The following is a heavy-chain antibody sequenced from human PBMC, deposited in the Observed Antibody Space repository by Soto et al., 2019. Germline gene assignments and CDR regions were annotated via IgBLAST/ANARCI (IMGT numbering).Heavy chain of an antibody. CDR2: IYYSGST. J-gene: IGHJ5*02. V-gene: IGHV4-31*03. D-gene: IGHD2-15*01. Sequence: SETLSLTCTVSGGSIGSGGYYWIWIRHHPGKGLEWIGYIYYSGSTYYNPSLKSRVTISVDTSKNQFSLKLSSVTAADTAVYYCARARGIVVVVAATLGNWFDPWGQGTLVTVSS. CDR1: GGSIGSGGYY. CDR3: ARARGIVVVVAATLGNWFDP.